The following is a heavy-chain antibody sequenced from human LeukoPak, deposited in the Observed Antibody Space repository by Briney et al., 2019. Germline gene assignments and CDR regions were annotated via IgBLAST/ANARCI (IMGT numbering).Heavy chain of an antibody. Sequence: SETLSLTCTVSGGSISSSSYYWGWIRQPPGKGLEWIGSIYYSGSTYYNPSLKSRVTISVDTSKNQFSLKLSSVTAADTAVYYCARLSNDYYDSSGYSKLFDYWGQRTLVTVSS. CDR1: GGSISSSSYY. V-gene: IGHV4-39*01. D-gene: IGHD3-22*01. CDR3: ARLSNDYYDSSGYSKLFDY. J-gene: IGHJ4*02. CDR2: IYYSGST.